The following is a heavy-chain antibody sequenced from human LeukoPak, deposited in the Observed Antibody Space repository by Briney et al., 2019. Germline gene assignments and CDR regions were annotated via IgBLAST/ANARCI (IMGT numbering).Heavy chain of an antibody. D-gene: IGHD2-2*01. CDR3: ARDCSSTSCYGPLWY. CDR1: GYTFTSYG. CDR2: ISAYNGNT. J-gene: IGHJ4*02. V-gene: IGHV1-18*04. Sequence: GASVKVSCKASGYTFTSYGISWVRQAPGQGLEWMGWISAYNGNTNYAQKLQGRVTMTTDTSTSTAYMELRSLRSDDTAVYYCARDCSSTSCYGPLWYWGQGTLVTVSS.